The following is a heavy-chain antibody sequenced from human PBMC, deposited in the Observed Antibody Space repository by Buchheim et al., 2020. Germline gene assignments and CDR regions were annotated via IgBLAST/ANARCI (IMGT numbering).Heavy chain of an antibody. J-gene: IGHJ4*02. CDR3: ATGGLGG. D-gene: IGHD3/OR15-3a*01. CDR2: ISKTDGGTT. CDR1: QFSFSSHA. V-gene: IGHV3-15*01. Sequence: VQLVESGGDVVQPGRSLRLSCAASQFSFSSHAMHWVRQAPAKGLEWIGRISKTDGGTTEYAAPVKGRFTISRDDSKNTLYLQMNSLKIEDTALYYCATGGLGGWGQGTL.